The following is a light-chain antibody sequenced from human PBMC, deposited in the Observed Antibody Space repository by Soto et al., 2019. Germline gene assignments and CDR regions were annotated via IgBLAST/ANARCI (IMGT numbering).Light chain of an antibody. CDR2: GAS. CDR3: QQYNSPPRT. CDR1: QSVSSY. V-gene: IGKV3-20*01. Sequence: EIVLTQSPGSLSLSPGERATLSCRASQSVSSYLAWYQQKPGQAPRLLIYGASSRASGIPGRFSGSGSGTDFTLTISRLEPEDFAVYYCQQYNSPPRTFGQGTKVEIK. J-gene: IGKJ1*01.